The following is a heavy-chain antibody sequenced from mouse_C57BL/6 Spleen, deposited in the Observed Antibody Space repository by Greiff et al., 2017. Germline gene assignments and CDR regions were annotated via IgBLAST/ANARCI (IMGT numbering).Heavy chain of an antibody. CDR1: GYSFTDYN. Sequence: LEESGPELVKPGASVKISCKASGYSFTDYNMNWVKQSNGKSLEWIGVINPNYGTTSYNQKFKGKATLTVDQSSSTAYMQLNSLTSEDSAVYYCARSSYYDYDEAWFAYWGQGTLVTVSA. J-gene: IGHJ3*01. D-gene: IGHD2-4*01. CDR3: ARSSYYDYDEAWFAY. CDR2: INPNYGTT. V-gene: IGHV1-39*01.